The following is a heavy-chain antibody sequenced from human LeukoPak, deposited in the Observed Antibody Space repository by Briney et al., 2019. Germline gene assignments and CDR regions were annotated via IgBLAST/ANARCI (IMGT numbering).Heavy chain of an antibody. CDR2: IYYSGST. V-gene: IGHV4-61*01. J-gene: IGHJ4*02. CDR1: GGSVSSGSYY. D-gene: IGHD1-26*01. CDR3: ARSYSGIPYYFDY. Sequence: SETLSLTCTVSGGSVSSGSYYWSWIRQPPGKGLEWIGYIYYSGSTNYNPSLKSRVTISVDTSKNQFSLKLSSVTAADTAVYYCARSYSGIPYYFDYWGQGTLVTVSS.